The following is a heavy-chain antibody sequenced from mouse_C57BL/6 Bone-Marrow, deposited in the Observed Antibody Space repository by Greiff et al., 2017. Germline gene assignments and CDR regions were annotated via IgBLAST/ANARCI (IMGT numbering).Heavy chain of an antibody. CDR1: GFSFNTYA. J-gene: IGHJ3*01. V-gene: IGHV10-1*01. Sequence: EVQLQESGGGLVQPKGSLKLSCAASGFSFNTYAMNWVRQAPGKGLEWVARIRSKSNNYATYYADSVKDRFTISRDDSESMLYLQMNNLKTEDTAMYYCVRSFIYYDYEFAYWGQGTLVTVSA. CDR3: VRSFIYYDYEFAY. CDR2: IRSKSNNYAT. D-gene: IGHD2-4*01.